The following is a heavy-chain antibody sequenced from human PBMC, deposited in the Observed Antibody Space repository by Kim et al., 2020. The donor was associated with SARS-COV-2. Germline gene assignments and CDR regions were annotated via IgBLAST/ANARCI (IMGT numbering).Heavy chain of an antibody. V-gene: IGHV3-9*01. Sequence: GGSLRLSCAASGFTFDDYAMHWVRQAPGKGLEWVSGISWNSGSIGYADSVQGRFTISRDNAKNSLYLQMNSLRAEDTALYYCAKDLPSRAHYYYGMDVWGQGTTVTVSS. CDR3: AKDLPSRAHYYYGMDV. CDR2: ISWNSGSI. J-gene: IGHJ6*02. CDR1: GFTFDDYA. D-gene: IGHD2-2*01.